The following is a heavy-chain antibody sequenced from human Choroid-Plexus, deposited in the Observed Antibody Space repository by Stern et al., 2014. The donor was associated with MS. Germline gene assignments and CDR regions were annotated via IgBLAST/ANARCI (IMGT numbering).Heavy chain of an antibody. CDR1: VG. CDR2: ISYDGSK. D-gene: IGHD2/OR15-2a*01. V-gene: IGHV3-30*18. CDR3: AKDRQYLTFFFDF. J-gene: IGHJ4*02. Sequence: MQLVESGGGVVQPGRPLRLSCAASVGMHWVRQAPGKGLEWVALISYDGSKDYADSVKGRFAISRDNSKNTLYLQMNSLRAEDTAVYYCAKDRQYLTFFFDFWGQGSLVTVSS.